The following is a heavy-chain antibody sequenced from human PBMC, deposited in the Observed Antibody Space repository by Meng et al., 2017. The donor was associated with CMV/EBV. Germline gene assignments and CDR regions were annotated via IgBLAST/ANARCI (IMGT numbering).Heavy chain of an antibody. J-gene: IGHJ4*02. V-gene: IGHV1-46*01. D-gene: IGHD6-13*01. CDR3: ARASGAAAGPIDFDY. CDR2: INPSGGST. Sequence: ASVKVSCKASGYTFTSYYMHWVRQAPGQGLEWMGIINPSGGSTSYAQKFQGRVTMTRDTSTSTFYMELSSLRSEDTAVYYCARASGAAAGPIDFDYWGQGTLVTVSS. CDR1: GYTFTSYY.